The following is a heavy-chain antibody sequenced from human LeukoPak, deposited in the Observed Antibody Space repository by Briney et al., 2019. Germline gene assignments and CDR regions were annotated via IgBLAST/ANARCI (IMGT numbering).Heavy chain of an antibody. CDR3: AKDRDDYGDDC. V-gene: IGHV3-30*02. Sequence: QPGXSLILSCAASGFTFTDFGMHWVRQAPGKGLDWVSHIRRDGRSKFYAESVKGRFTISRDNSKNTLYLQMNSLRAEDTAVYYCAKDRDDYGDDCWGQGILVTVST. D-gene: IGHD4-17*01. CDR1: GFTFTDFG. CDR2: IRRDGRSK. J-gene: IGHJ4*02.